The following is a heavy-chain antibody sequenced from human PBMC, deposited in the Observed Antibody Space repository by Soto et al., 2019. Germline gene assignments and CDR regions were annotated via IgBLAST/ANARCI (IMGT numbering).Heavy chain of an antibody. J-gene: IGHJ6*02. CDR1: GGTFSSYA. D-gene: IGHD4-17*01. CDR2: IIPICGTA. Sequence: QVQLVQSGAEVKKPGSSVKVSCKASGGTFSSYAISWVRQAPGQGLEWMGGIIPICGTANYAQKFQGRVTITADESTSTAYMELSSLRSEDTAVYYCASGETNTGYGGNALYYYYGMDVWGQGTTVTVSS. CDR3: ASGETNTGYGGNALYYYYGMDV. V-gene: IGHV1-69*12.